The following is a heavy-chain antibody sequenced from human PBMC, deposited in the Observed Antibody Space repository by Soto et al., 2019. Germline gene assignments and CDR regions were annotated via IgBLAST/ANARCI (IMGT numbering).Heavy chain of an antibody. CDR3: ARRPLYYYDSSTSWGRYGYGMDV. Sequence: SETLSLTCAVYGGSFSGYYWSWIRQPPGKGLEWIGEINHSGSTNYNPSLKSRVTISVDTSKNQFSLKLSSVTAADTAVYYCARRPLYYYDSSTSWGRYGYGMDVWGQGTTVTVSS. D-gene: IGHD3-22*01. CDR1: GGSFSGYY. J-gene: IGHJ6*02. CDR2: INHSGST. V-gene: IGHV4-34*01.